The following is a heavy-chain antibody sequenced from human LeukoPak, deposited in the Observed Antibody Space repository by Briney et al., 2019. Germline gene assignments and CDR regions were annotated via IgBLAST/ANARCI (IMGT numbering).Heavy chain of an antibody. CDR2: INPSGGST. D-gene: IGHD2-21*01. CDR3: ARPRFPYYRLSGPDYYYMDV. CDR1: GYTFTSYY. V-gene: IGHV1-46*01. J-gene: IGHJ6*03. Sequence: ASVKVSCKASGYTFTSYYMHWVRQAPGQGLEWMGIINPSGGSTSYAQKFQGRVTMTRDMSTSTVYMELSSLRSEDTAVYYCARPRFPYYRLSGPDYYYMDVWGKGTTVTVSS.